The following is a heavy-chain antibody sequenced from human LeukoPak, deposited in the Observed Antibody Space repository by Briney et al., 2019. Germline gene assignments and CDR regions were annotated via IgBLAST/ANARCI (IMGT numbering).Heavy chain of an antibody. CDR3: ATAPPQVAHYLPFDY. D-gene: IGHD2-15*01. J-gene: IGHJ4*02. Sequence: ASVKVSCKVSGYTLTELSMHWVRQAPGEGLEWMGGFDPEDGETIYAQKFQGRVTMTEDTSTDTAYMELSSLRSEDTAVYYCATAPPQVAHYLPFDYWGQGTLVTVSS. CDR2: FDPEDGET. CDR1: GYTLTELS. V-gene: IGHV1-24*01.